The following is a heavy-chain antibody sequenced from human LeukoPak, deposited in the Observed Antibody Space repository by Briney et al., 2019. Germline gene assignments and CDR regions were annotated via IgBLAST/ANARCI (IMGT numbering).Heavy chain of an antibody. CDR3: ARAPCSSTSCSP. J-gene: IGHJ4*02. D-gene: IGHD2-2*01. CDR2: IIPILGIA. Sequence: SVKVSCKASGGTFSSYAISWVRQAPGQGLEWMGWIIPILGIANYAQKFQGRVTITADKSTSTAYMELSSLRSEDTAVYYCARAPCSSTSCSPWGQGTLVTVSS. V-gene: IGHV1-69*10. CDR1: GGTFSSYA.